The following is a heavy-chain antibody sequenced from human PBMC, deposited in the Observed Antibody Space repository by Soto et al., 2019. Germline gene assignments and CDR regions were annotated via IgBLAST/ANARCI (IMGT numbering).Heavy chain of an antibody. Sequence: SQTLSVTCAFSGSSVSSYTSAWICIRQSPSRGLEWLGRRYYRSKWNNDYALSVKSRITISPDTSQNHFSLDLDSVTPEDTAVYYCVRKRHRNGSIRGEPFDYWGQGTPVTVSS. CDR2: RYYRSKWNN. V-gene: IGHV6-1*01. CDR1: GSSVSSYTSA. J-gene: IGHJ4*02. D-gene: IGHD6-19*01. CDR3: VRKRHRNGSIRGEPFDY.